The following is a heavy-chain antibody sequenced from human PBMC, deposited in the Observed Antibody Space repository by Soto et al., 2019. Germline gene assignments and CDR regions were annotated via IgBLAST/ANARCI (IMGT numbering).Heavy chain of an antibody. CDR3: ARQGSNGGMYFYGMDV. J-gene: IGHJ6*02. Sequence: PGESLKISCRGSGYTFTSYWIAWVRQRPGKGLEWLGIIYPDDSDTRYSPSFQGQVTISADKSINTAYLQWSSLKASDTATYYCARQGSNGGMYFYGMDVWGQGTRVTVSS. V-gene: IGHV5-51*01. CDR1: GYTFTSYW. D-gene: IGHD4-17*01. CDR2: IYPDDSDT.